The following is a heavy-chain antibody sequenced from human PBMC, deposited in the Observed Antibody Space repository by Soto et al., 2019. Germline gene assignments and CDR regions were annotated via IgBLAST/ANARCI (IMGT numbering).Heavy chain of an antibody. CDR2: IDSGGTTI. CDR1: GFTFSSYS. CDR3: ARRTSGGYSDC. D-gene: IGHD2-15*01. J-gene: IGHJ4*02. Sequence: EVQLVESGGGLVQPGGSLRLSCAASGFTFSSYSMIWVRQPPGKGLECISYIDSGGTTIFQTDSVKGRFTISRDNAKNSLYLQMNSLRGEATSVSYCARRTSGGYSDCWGLGTLVTVSP. V-gene: IGHV3-48*01.